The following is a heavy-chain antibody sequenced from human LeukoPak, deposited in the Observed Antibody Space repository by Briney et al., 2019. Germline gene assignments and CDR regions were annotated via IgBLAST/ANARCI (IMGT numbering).Heavy chain of an antibody. CDR3: ATGDPGRYNWNDEFGY. D-gene: IGHD1-1*01. CDR2: ISINSAYI. CDR1: GFTFSNYS. J-gene: IGHJ4*02. V-gene: IGHV3-21*01. Sequence: PGGSLRLSCAASGFTFSNYSMNWVRQAPGKGLEWVSSISINSAYIYYADSVKGRFIISRANAKNSLYLQMNSLRAEDTAVYYCATGDPGRYNWNDEFGYWGQGTLVTVSS.